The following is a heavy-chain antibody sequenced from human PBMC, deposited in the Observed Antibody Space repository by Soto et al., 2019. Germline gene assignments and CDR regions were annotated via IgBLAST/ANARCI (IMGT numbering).Heavy chain of an antibody. CDR2: IWYDGSNK. CDR1: GFTFSSYG. Sequence: GGSLRLSCAASGFTFSSYGMHWVRQAPGKGLEGVAVIWYDGSNKYYADSVKGRFTISRDNSKNTLYLQMNSLRAEDTAVYYCARVPRGSIVVVPAAIPLYYGMDVWGQGTTVTVSS. D-gene: IGHD2-2*02. V-gene: IGHV3-33*01. J-gene: IGHJ6*02. CDR3: ARVPRGSIVVVPAAIPLYYGMDV.